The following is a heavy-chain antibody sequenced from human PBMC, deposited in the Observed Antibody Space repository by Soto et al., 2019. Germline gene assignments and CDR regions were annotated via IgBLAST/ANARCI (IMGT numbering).Heavy chain of an antibody. CDR2: ISSSGSTI. D-gene: IGHD1-26*01. V-gene: IGHV3-48*03. CDR3: VTSYDLPNY. Sequence: EVQLVESGGGLVQPGGSLRLSCAASGFTFSSYEMNWVRQAPGKGLEWVSYISSSGSTIYYADSVKGRFTISRDNAKNSLYLQMNSLRAEDTAVYYCVTSYDLPNYWGQGTLVTVSS. CDR1: GFTFSSYE. J-gene: IGHJ4*02.